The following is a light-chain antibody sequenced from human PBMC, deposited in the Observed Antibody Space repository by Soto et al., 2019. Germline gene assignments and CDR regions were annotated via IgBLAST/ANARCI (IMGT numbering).Light chain of an antibody. J-gene: IGKJ1*01. V-gene: IGKV3-11*01. CDR1: QSVNRY. CDR3: QQRSNWPPWT. CDR2: DAF. Sequence: EIVLTHSQATLSLSPLERTTLXSTTSQSVNRYLAWYQHRPGQAPRLLIYDAFNRATGVPARFTGSGSGTDFTLTISSLEPEDSAVYYCQQRSNWPPWTFGQGTKVDI.